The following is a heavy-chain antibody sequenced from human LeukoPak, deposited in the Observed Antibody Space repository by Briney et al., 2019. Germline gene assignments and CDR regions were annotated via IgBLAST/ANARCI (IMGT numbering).Heavy chain of an antibody. V-gene: IGHV4-39*01. Sequence: PSETLSLTCTVSGGSISSSTYYWGWIRQPPGKGLEWIGNLYYSGSTYYNPSLKSRVTISVDTSKNQFSLKLSSVTAADTAVYYCARLTRIAARGGFHWGQGTLVTVSS. CDR2: LYYSGST. D-gene: IGHD6-6*01. J-gene: IGHJ4*02. CDR3: ARLTRIAARGGFH. CDR1: GGSISSSTYY.